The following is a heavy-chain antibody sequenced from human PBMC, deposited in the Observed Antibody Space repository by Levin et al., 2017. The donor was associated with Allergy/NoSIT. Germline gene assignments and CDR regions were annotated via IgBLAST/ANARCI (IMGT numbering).Heavy chain of an antibody. CDR3: ARGQRYSSSWYVFDWFDP. D-gene: IGHD6-13*01. V-gene: IGHV4-34*01. CDR1: GGSFSGYY. Sequence: SETLSLTCAVYGGSFSGYYWSWIRQPPGKGLEWIGEINHIGSTNYNPSLKSRVTISVDTSKNQFSLKLSSVTAADTAVYYCARGQRYSSSWYVFDWFDPWGQGTLVTVSS. CDR2: INHIGST. J-gene: IGHJ5*02.